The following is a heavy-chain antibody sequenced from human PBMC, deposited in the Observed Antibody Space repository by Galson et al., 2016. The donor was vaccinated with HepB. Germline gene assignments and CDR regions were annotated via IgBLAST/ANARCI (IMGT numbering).Heavy chain of an antibody. V-gene: IGHV3-33*01. CDR3: ARGGSGSHPNQHYFYYYALDV. D-gene: IGHD3-10*01. Sequence: SLRLSCAASGFTFSYYGMHWVRQAPGKGLEWVSLIWYDESNKSYADSVKGRFTISRDNAKNSLYLQMNSLRAEDTAVYYCARGGSGSHPNQHYFYYYALDVWGIGATVTVSS. J-gene: IGHJ6*04. CDR1: GFTFSYYG. CDR2: IWYDESNK.